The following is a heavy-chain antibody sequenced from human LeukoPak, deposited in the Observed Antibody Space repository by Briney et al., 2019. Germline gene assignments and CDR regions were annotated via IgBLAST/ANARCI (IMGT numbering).Heavy chain of an antibody. V-gene: IGHV1-18*01. CDR1: GYMFNIYG. CDR3: ARSPPSTGYDRFDT. J-gene: IGHJ4*02. Sequence: ASVKVSCKASGYMFNIYGISWVRQAPGQGLEWMGWISAFNGNTNYARNFQDRVTMTTDTSTSTAFMESTSLSSDDTAVYYCARSPPSTGYDRFDTWGQGTLVTVSS. CDR2: ISAFNGNT. D-gene: IGHD5-12*01.